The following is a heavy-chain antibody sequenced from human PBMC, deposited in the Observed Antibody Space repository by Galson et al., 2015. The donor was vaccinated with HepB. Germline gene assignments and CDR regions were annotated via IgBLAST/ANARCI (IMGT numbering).Heavy chain of an antibody. J-gene: IGHJ6*03. V-gene: IGHV3-73*01. Sequence: SLRLSCAASGFTFSDSAMHWVRQASGKGLEWLGRIRSKANSYATAYAASVKGRFTIFRDDSKNTAYLQMNGLKTEDTAVYYCTRLSTTVTTTKNYYYYMDVWGKGTTVTVSS. CDR1: GFTFSDSA. CDR3: TRLSTTVTTTKNYYYYMDV. CDR2: IRSKANSYAT. D-gene: IGHD4-17*01.